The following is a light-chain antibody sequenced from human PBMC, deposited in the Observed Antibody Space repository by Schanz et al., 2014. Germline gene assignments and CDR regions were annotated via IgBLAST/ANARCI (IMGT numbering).Light chain of an antibody. V-gene: IGKV3-20*01. CDR3: QQYGSSPRT. CDR2: GAS. Sequence: EIVLTQSPATLSLSPGERATLSCRASQSVSSYLAWYQQIPGQAPRLLIYGASSRATGVPDRFSGSGSESETDFTLTISRLEPEDFAVYYCQQYGSSPRTFGQGTKVEIK. CDR1: QSVSSY. J-gene: IGKJ1*01.